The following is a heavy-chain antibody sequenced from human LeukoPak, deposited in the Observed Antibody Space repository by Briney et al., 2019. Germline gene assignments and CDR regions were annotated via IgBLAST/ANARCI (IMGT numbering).Heavy chain of an antibody. V-gene: IGHV1-46*01. CDR2: INPSGGTT. D-gene: IGHD6-13*01. Sequence: ASVKVSCKTSGYTFTRYHIHWVRQAPGQGLEWMGVINPSGGTTTYAQKFQGRVTMTRDTSTSTVYMELSSLRSDDTAVYYCARAVAAGRRFDYWGQGTLVTVSS. J-gene: IGHJ4*02. CDR3: ARAVAAGRRFDY. CDR1: GYTFTRYH.